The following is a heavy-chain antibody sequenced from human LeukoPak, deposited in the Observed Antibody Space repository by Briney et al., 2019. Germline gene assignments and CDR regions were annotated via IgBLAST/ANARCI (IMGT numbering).Heavy chain of an antibody. J-gene: IGHJ4*02. CDR1: GFSFSSYA. CDR2: STGGST. V-gene: IGHV3-20*04. Sequence: GGSLRLSCAASGFSFSSYAMSWVRQAPGKGLEWVSASTGGSTGYADSVKGRFTISRDNAKNSLYLQMNSLRAEDTALYYCARTGYSSSWRNYFDYWGQGTLVTVSS. D-gene: IGHD6-13*01. CDR3: ARTGYSSSWRNYFDY.